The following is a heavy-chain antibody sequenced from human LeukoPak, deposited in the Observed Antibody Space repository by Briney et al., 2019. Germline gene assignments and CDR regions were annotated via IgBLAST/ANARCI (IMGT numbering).Heavy chain of an antibody. CDR1: GYTFTNYF. D-gene: IGHD1-26*01. CDR2: IIPIFGTA. J-gene: IGHJ6*02. Sequence: SVKVSCKTSGYTFTNYFIHWVRQAPGQGLEWMGGIIPIFGTANYAQKFQGRVTITADESTSTAYMELSSLRSEDTAVYYCATGATRSRYYYYGMDVWGQGTTVTVSS. CDR3: ATGATRSRYYYYGMDV. V-gene: IGHV1-69*13.